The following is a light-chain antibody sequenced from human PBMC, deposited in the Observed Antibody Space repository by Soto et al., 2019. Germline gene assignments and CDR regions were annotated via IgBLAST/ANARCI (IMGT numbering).Light chain of an antibody. CDR1: QSFSTW. V-gene: IGKV1-5*03. CDR2: KTS. J-gene: IGKJ1*01. CDR3: QQYNSDSRT. Sequence: DVQMTQSPSTLSASVGDRVTITCRASQSFSTWLAWYQQKPGKAPKLLIYKTSNLESGVPSRFSGSGSGTEFTLTISSLQPEDFATYYCQQYNSDSRTFGQGTELDIK.